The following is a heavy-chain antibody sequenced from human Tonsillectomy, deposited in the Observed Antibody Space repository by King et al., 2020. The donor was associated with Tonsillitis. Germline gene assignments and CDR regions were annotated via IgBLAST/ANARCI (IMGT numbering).Heavy chain of an antibody. V-gene: IGHV3-30-3*01. CDR3: AREPGYYGSGSPYPLDY. J-gene: IGHJ4*02. D-gene: IGHD3-10*01. Sequence: QLVESGGGVVQPGRSLRLSCAASGFTFSSYAMHWVRQAPGKGLEWVAVISYDGSNKYYADSVKGRFTLSRDNSKKTLYLPMNSLRAEDTAVYYCAREPGYYGSGSPYPLDYWGQGTLVTVSS. CDR1: GFTFSSYA. CDR2: ISYDGSNK.